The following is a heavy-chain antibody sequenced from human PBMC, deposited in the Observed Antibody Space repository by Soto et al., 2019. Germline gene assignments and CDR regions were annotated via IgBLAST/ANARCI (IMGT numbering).Heavy chain of an antibody. D-gene: IGHD4-17*01. CDR1: GFTLSNFG. CDR2: VSGNGGST. CDR3: ATSNYGERD. V-gene: IGHV3-23*01. J-gene: IGHJ4*02. Sequence: EGQVLESGGGLVQPGGSLRLTCVASGFTLSNFGMSWVRQAPGKGLEWVSFVSGNGGSTYYIDSVKGRFTISRDSSTNTVRLQMNSLRAEDKAVYDCATSNYGERDWDQGALVTVSS.